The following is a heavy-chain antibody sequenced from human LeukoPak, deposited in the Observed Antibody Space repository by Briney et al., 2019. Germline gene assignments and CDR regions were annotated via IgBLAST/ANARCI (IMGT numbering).Heavy chain of an antibody. CDR3: ARYYYDSSGPDFDY. V-gene: IGHV4-59*08. CDR2: IHHTGST. CDR1: GGSINNYY. Sequence: SETLSLTCTVSGGSINNYYWSWIRQPPGKGLEWIGYIHHTGSTDYSPSLSRRVTISVDTSKNQFSLKLSSVTAADTAVYYCARYYYDSSGPDFDYWGQGTLVTVSS. D-gene: IGHD3-22*01. J-gene: IGHJ4*02.